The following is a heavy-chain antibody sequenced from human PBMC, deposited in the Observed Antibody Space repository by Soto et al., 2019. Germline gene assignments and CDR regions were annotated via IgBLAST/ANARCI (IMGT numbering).Heavy chain of an antibody. CDR1: GYAFTSYG. CDR3: AEEGPPLNSGAQGYFQN. D-gene: IGHD1-26*01. Sequence: ASVKVSCKASGYAFTSYGISWVRQAPGQGLEWMGWISAYNGNTNYAQKLQGRVTMTTDTSTSTAYMELRSLRSDDTAVYYCAEEGPPLNSGAQGYFQNGGQGTRATVSS. CDR2: ISAYNGNT. J-gene: IGHJ1*01. V-gene: IGHV1-18*01.